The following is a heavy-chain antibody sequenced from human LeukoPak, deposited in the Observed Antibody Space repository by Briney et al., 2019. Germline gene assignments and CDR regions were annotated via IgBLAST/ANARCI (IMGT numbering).Heavy chain of an antibody. V-gene: IGHV3-74*01. CDR2: INPDGTTT. D-gene: IGHD4-17*01. CDR1: GFTFSSYW. Sequence: GGSLRLSCAASGFTFSSYWMHWVRQPLGKGLVWVSRINPDGTTTNYADSVKGRFTISRDNAKNTLDLQMNSLTVEDTALYYCVRIATVTTPDYWGQGTLVTVSS. CDR3: VRIATVTTPDY. J-gene: IGHJ4*02.